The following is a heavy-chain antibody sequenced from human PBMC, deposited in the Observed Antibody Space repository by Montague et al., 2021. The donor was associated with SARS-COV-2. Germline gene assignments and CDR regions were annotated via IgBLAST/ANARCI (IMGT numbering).Heavy chain of an antibody. V-gene: IGHV4-39*07. J-gene: IGHJ4*02. CDR1: GDSISHSSYY. Sequence: SETRSLTCTVSGDSISHSSYYWGWIRQPPGKGLEWIGSIYYSGSTYYNPPLKSRVTISVDASKNQVSLKLNSVTAADTAVYYCARVRQWQVPFDYWGQGTLVTVSS. CDR3: ARVRQWQVPFDY. D-gene: IGHD6-19*01. CDR2: IYYSGST.